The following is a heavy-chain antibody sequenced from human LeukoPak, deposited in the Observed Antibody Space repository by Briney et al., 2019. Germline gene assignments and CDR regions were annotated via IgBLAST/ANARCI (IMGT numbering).Heavy chain of an antibody. CDR3: ARDTPDCSSTSCYRGYYYYMDV. CDR2: ISYDGSNK. Sequence: GGSLRLSCAASGFTFSSYGMHWVRQAPGKGLEWVAVISYDGSNKYCADSVKGRFTISRDNSKNTLYLQMNSLRAEDTAVYYCARDTPDCSSTSCYRGYYYYMDVWGKGTTVTVSS. CDR1: GFTFSSYG. V-gene: IGHV3-30*03. J-gene: IGHJ6*03. D-gene: IGHD2-2*01.